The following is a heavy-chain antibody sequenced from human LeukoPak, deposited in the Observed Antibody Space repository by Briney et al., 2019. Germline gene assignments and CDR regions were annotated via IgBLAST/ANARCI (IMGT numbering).Heavy chain of an antibody. CDR1: GGSVSSGSYY. D-gene: IGHD2-15*01. Sequence: SETLSLTCTVSGGSVSSGSYYWRWIRQPPGKGLEWIGYIYYSGSTNYNPSLKSRVTISVDTSKNQFSLKLSSVTAADTAVYYCVTYCSGGSCYSADAFDIWGQGTMVTASS. V-gene: IGHV4-61*01. J-gene: IGHJ3*02. CDR3: VTYCSGGSCYSADAFDI. CDR2: IYYSGST.